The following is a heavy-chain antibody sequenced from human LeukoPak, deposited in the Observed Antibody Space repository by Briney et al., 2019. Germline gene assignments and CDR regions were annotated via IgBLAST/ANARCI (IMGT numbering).Heavy chain of an antibody. CDR2: ISYDGSNK. V-gene: IGHV3-30*04. J-gene: IGHJ4*02. Sequence: GGSLSLSCAASGFTFSSYAMHWVRQAPGKGLEWVAVISYDGSNKYYADSVKGRFTISRDNSKNTLYLQMNSLRAEDTAVYYCARDSSDILTGYNSFFDYWGQGTLVTVPS. CDR1: GFTFSSYA. CDR3: ARDSSDILTGYNSFFDY. D-gene: IGHD3-9*01.